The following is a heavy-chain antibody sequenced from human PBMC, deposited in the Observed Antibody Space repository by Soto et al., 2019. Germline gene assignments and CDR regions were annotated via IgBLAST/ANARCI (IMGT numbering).Heavy chain of an antibody. V-gene: IGHV4-39*01. CDR3: ARVSGDYYGIHV. J-gene: IGHJ6*02. CDR2: IYYSGST. CDR1: GGSISSSSYY. Sequence: SETLSLTCTVSGGSISSSSYYWGWIRQPPGKGLEWIGSIYYSGSTYYNPSLKSRVTISVDTSKNQFSLKLSSVTAADTAVYYCARVSGDYYGIHVWGQGTTVPVSS.